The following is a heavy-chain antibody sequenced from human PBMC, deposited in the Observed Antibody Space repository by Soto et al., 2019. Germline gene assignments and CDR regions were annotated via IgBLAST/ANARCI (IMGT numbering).Heavy chain of an antibody. V-gene: IGHV4-59*08. CDR1: GGSISSHS. Sequence: SETLSLTCTVTGGSISSHSWSWIRQPLGKGLEWIGCIYDSASTNYSPFLKSRVTISVDTSKNQLSLKLSSVTAADTAVYYCARQYWVRDYYGSGSYAYWFDPWGQGTLVTVSS. D-gene: IGHD3-10*01. CDR3: ARQYWVRDYYGSGSYAYWFDP. J-gene: IGHJ5*02. CDR2: IYDSAST.